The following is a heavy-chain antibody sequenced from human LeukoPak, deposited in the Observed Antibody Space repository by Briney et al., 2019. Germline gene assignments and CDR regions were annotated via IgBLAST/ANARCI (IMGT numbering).Heavy chain of an antibody. CDR1: GFSLSIYT. CDR3: AKGAHYYDFWSGYFDY. J-gene: IGHJ4*02. Sequence: GGSLRLSCAASGFSLSIYTMNWVRQAPGKGLEWVSSISSSGSHTYYADSVKGRFTVSRDNAQNSLYLQMNSLRVDDTAVYYCAKGAHYYDFWSGYFDYWGQGTLVTVSS. CDR2: ISSSGSHT. D-gene: IGHD3-3*01. V-gene: IGHV3-21*01.